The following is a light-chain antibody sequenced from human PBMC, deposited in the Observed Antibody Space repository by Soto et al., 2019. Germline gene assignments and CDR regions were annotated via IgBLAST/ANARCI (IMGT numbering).Light chain of an antibody. CDR2: DVS. Sequence: QSVLTQPRSVSGSPGQSVTISCTGTSSDVGGYNYVSWYQQLPDKAPKFIIYDVSERPSGVPDRLSGSKSGNTASLTISGLQAEDEGDYYCCSYAGRYTWIFGGGTKLTVL. CDR3: CSYAGRYTWI. CDR1: SSDVGGYNY. J-gene: IGLJ2*01. V-gene: IGLV2-11*01.